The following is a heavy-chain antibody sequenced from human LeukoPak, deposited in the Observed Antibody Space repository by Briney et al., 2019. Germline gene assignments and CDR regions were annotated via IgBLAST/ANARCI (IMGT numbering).Heavy chain of an antibody. CDR2: IHSDGGTT. V-gene: IGHV3-74*01. Sequence: GGSLRLSCAASGFTFSSYEMNWVRQAPGKGLEWVSLIHSDGGTTNYADSVKGRFTISRDNAKNTVYLQMNSLRVEDTAVYYCARDTYSIAEWGQGTLVTVSS. D-gene: IGHD1-26*01. J-gene: IGHJ4*02. CDR1: GFTFSSYE. CDR3: ARDTYSIAE.